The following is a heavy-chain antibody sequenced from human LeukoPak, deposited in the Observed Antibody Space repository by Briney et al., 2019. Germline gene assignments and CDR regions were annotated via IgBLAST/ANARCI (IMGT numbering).Heavy chain of an antibody. V-gene: IGHV3-30*04. CDR1: GFTLSTYT. J-gene: IGHJ3*02. CDR2: ISFDEKHK. Sequence: GTSLRLSCAASGFTLSTYTVHWVRQTPGKGLEWVALISFDEKHKDFADSVKGRFSISRDTSKNTVSLQMDSLTTDDAAVYYCARDAVQIWLYVGTFDIWGQGSIVTVSS. CDR3: ARDAVQIWLYVGTFDI. D-gene: IGHD2-8*01.